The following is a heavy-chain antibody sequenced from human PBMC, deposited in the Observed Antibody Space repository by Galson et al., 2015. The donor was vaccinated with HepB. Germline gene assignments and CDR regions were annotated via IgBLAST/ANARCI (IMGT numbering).Heavy chain of an antibody. CDR3: ARDFTDWYDSSGYFVRPGD. V-gene: IGHV3-7*01. D-gene: IGHD3-22*01. Sequence: SLRLSCAASGFNFRGHWMTWVRQAPGKGLEWVANIKEDGSESYYVDSVKGRFTISRDNAKNSLFLQMNSLRAEDTAVYYCARDFTDWYDSSGYFVRPGDWGQGTLVTVSP. CDR1: GFNFRGHW. J-gene: IGHJ4*02. CDR2: IKEDGSES.